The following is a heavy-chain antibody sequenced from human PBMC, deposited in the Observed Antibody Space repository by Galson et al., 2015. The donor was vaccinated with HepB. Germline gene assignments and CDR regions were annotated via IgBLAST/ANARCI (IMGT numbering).Heavy chain of an antibody. CDR1: GYTFTGYY. V-gene: IGHV1-2*04. CDR2: INPNSGGT. CDR3: ARGQLVGATSRDGWFDP. Sequence: SVKVSCKASGYTFTGYYMHWVRQAPGQGLEWMGWINPNSGGTNYAQKFQGWVTMTRDTSISTAYMELSRLRSDDTAVYYCARGQLVGATSRDGWFDPWGQGTLVTVSS. J-gene: IGHJ5*02. D-gene: IGHD1-26*01.